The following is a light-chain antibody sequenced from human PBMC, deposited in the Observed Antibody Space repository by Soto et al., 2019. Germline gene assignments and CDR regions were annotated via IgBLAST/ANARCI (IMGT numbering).Light chain of an antibody. CDR1: SSDVGGYNY. V-gene: IGLV2-14*03. CDR2: DVS. CDR3: SSYTSSNTYV. J-gene: IGLJ1*01. Sequence: QSVLTQPASVSGSPRQSITISCTGTSSDVGGYNYVAWYQQHPGKVPKLIMYDVSNRAYGVSNRFSGSKSGNTASLTISGLQAEDEADYYCSSYTSSNTYVFGTGTKLTVL.